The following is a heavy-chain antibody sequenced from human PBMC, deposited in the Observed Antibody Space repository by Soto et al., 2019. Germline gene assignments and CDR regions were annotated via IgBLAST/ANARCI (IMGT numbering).Heavy chain of an antibody. D-gene: IGHD6-19*01. J-gene: IGHJ3*02. CDR3: ARPSKEWLANDAFDI. Sequence: SETLSLTCTVSGGSISNSYWSWIRQPPGKGLEWIGFIFRTGSTNYNPSVKSRVTISVDTSKNQFSLDLRSVTAADTAVYYCARPSKEWLANDAFDIWGQGTMVTVSS. V-gene: IGHV4-59*08. CDR1: GGSISNSY. CDR2: IFRTGST.